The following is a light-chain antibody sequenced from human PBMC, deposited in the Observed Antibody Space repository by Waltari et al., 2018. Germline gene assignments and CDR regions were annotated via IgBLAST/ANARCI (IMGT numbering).Light chain of an antibody. CDR1: TIGSYS. CDR3: QVWHAALDPGV. V-gene: IGLV3-21*04. J-gene: IGLJ1*01. CDR2: YDS. Sequence: SYVLTQPPSVSVAPGETARITCGGDTIGSYSLHWYQQKPGQAPVLVIRYDSDRPSGIPERFSGSNSANTATLTISRVEAGDEANYYCQVWHAALDPGVFGTGTEVTV.